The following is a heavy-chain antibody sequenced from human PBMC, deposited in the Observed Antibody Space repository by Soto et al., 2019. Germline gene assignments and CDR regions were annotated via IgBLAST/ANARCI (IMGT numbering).Heavy chain of an antibody. Sequence: GGSLRLSCAASGFTFSSYAMSWVRQAPGKGLEWVSAISGSGGNTYYADSVKGRFTISRDNSKNTLYLQMNSLRAEDTAVYYCAKDPPSVLRYFDWLLFPDYWGQGTLVTVSS. V-gene: IGHV3-23*01. CDR3: AKDPPSVLRYFDWLLFPDY. D-gene: IGHD3-9*01. CDR1: GFTFSSYA. CDR2: ISGSGGNT. J-gene: IGHJ4*02.